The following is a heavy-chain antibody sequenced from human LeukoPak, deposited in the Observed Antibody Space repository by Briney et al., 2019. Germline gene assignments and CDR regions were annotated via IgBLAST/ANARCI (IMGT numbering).Heavy chain of an antibody. V-gene: IGHV1-18*01. CDR2: ITAYNGNT. Sequence: ASVKGSSKASGYTFTSYGISWVRQAPVQGLEWMGWITAYNGNTNYAQNLQGGVTMTTDTSTSTAYMELRSLRSDDTAVYYCARSGGAGWRYYYYYYIDVWGKGTTLTVSS. CDR1: GYTFTSYG. CDR3: ARSGGAGWRYYYYYYIDV. J-gene: IGHJ6*03. D-gene: IGHD6-19*01.